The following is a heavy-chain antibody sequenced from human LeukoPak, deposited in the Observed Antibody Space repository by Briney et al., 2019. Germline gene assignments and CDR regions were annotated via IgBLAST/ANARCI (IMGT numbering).Heavy chain of an antibody. CDR3: AKRADIVVVPAADLDY. CDR2: TSCDGSNK. J-gene: IGHJ4*02. V-gene: IGHV3-30*18. CDR1: GFTFSNYG. D-gene: IGHD2-2*01. Sequence: PGGSLRLSCAASGFTFSNYGMHWVRQAPGKGLEWVAVTSCDGSNKYYADSVKGRFAISRDNSKNTLYLQMNSLRAEDTAVYYCAKRADIVVVPAADLDYWGQGTLVTVSS.